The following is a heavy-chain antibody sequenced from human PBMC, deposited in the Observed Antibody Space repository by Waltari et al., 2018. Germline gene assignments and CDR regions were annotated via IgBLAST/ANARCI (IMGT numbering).Heavy chain of an antibody. CDR3: ARVGYDFWSGYSYWYFDL. CDR1: GGSISSSSYY. J-gene: IGHJ2*01. V-gene: IGHV4-39*07. Sequence: QLQLQESGPGLVKPSETLSLTCTVSGGSISSSSYYWGWIRQPPGKGLEWIGSIYYSGSTYYNPSLKSRVTISVDTSKNQFSLKLSSVTAADTAVYYCARVGYDFWSGYSYWYFDLWGRGTLVTVSS. CDR2: IYYSGST. D-gene: IGHD3-3*01.